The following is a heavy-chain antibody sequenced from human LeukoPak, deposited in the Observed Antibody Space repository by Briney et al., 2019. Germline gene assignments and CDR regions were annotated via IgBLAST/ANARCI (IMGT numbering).Heavy chain of an antibody. V-gene: IGHV1-18*01. CDR1: GYTFTSYG. J-gene: IGHJ6*03. Sequence: GASVKASCKASGYTFTSYGISWVRQAPGQGLEWMGWISAYNGNTNYAQKLQGRVTMTTDTSTSTAYMELRSLRSDDTAVYYCARGAYGYSYYYMDVWGKGTTVTVSS. CDR2: ISAYNGNT. D-gene: IGHD5-18*01. CDR3: ARGAYGYSYYYMDV.